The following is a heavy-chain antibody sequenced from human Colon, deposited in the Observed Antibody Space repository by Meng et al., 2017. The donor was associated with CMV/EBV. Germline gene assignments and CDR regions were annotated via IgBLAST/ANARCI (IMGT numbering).Heavy chain of an antibody. CDR1: GLTFSNYW. D-gene: IGHD3-3*01. J-gene: IGHJ5*02. Sequence: GESLKTSCAASGLTFSNYWMHWVRQAPGKGLVWVSRINSEGSSTSYADSVTGRFTISRDNAKNTLYLQMNSLRAEDTAVYYCARDLDDFWGGYRTPVWFDPWGQGTLVTVSS. CDR2: INSEGSST. CDR3: ARDLDDFWGGYRTPVWFDP. V-gene: IGHV3-74*01.